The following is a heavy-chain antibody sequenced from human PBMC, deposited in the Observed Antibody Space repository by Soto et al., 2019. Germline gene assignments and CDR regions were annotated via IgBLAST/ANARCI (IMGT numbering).Heavy chain of an antibody. Sequence: QVQLVQSGAEVNKPGASVKVSCKASGYTFTSYDINWVRQATGQGLEWMGWMNPNSGNTGYAQKFQGRVTMTRNTSISTAYMELSSLRSEDTAVYYCARGDYYGSGSYRDWFDPWGQGTLVTVSS. J-gene: IGHJ5*02. CDR3: ARGDYYGSGSYRDWFDP. CDR2: MNPNSGNT. CDR1: GYTFTSYD. V-gene: IGHV1-8*01. D-gene: IGHD3-10*01.